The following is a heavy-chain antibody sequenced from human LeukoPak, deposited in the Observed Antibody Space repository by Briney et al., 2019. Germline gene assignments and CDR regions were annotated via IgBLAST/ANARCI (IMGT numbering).Heavy chain of an antibody. J-gene: IGHJ4*02. V-gene: IGHV4-34*01. Sequence: SETLSLTCAVYGESFSGHYWSWIRQPPGKGLEWIGEVNYGGGTNYNPSLKSRVTISVDTSKNQFSLKLRSVTAADTAVFYCARVKRGRDFWSGYRFDHWGQGTLVTVSS. CDR3: ARVKRGRDFWSGYRFDH. CDR1: GESFSGHY. CDR2: VNYGGGT. D-gene: IGHD3-3*01.